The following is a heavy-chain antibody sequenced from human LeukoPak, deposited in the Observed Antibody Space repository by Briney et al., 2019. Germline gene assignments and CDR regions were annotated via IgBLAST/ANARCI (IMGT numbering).Heavy chain of an antibody. J-gene: IGHJ4*02. CDR1: GFTFADYA. V-gene: IGHV3-43D*03. CDR3: ARHHCSSTSCYPNFDY. D-gene: IGHD2-2*01. Sequence: PGGSLRLSCAASGFTFADYAMHWVRQAPGKGLEWVSLISWDGGSTYYADSVKGRFTISRDNSKNSLYLQMNSLRAEDTALYYCARHHCSSTSCYPNFDYWGQGTLVTVSS. CDR2: ISWDGGST.